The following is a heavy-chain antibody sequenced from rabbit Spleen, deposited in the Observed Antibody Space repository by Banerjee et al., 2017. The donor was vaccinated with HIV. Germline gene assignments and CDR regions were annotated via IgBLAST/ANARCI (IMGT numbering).Heavy chain of an antibody. D-gene: IGHD4-1*01. Sequence: QEQLVESGGGLVQPEGSLTLTCKASGLDFSSIYWICWVRQAPGRGLQWSACIYTGWSGSTYYATWAKGRFTISKASWTTVTLQMTSATAADTASYFCARDLAGVIGWNFNLWGPGTLVTVS. V-gene: IGHV1S45*01. CDR3: ARDLAGVIGWNFNL. CDR2: IYTGWSGST. J-gene: IGHJ4*01. CDR1: GLDFSSIYW.